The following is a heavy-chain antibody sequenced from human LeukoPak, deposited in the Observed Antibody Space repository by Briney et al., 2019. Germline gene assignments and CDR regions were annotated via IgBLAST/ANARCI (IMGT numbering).Heavy chain of an antibody. CDR2: ISSSSSYI. Sequence: GGSLRLSCAASGFTFSSYSMTWVRQAPGKGLEWVSSISSSSSYIYYADSVKGRFTISRDNAKNSLYLQMNSLRAEDTAVYYCARDLGIGYSYGTDYWGQGTLVTVSS. V-gene: IGHV3-21*01. CDR3: ARDLGIGYSYGTDY. D-gene: IGHD5-18*01. J-gene: IGHJ4*02. CDR1: GFTFSSYS.